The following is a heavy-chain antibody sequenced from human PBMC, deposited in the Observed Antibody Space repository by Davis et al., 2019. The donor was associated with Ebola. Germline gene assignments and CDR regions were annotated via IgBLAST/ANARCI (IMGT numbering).Heavy chain of an antibody. CDR2: IYYSGST. V-gene: IGHV4-31*03. CDR1: GGSISSGGYY. J-gene: IGHJ6*03. Sequence: PSETLSLTCTVSGGSISSGGYYWSWIRQHPGKGLEWIGYIYYSGSTYYNPSLKSRVTISVDTSKNQFSLKLSSVTAADTAVYYCARSRVVVPADYYYMDVWGKGTTVTVSS. D-gene: IGHD2-2*01. CDR3: ARSRVVVPADYYYMDV.